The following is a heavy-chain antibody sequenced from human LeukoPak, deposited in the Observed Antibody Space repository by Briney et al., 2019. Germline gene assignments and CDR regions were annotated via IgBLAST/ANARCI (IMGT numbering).Heavy chain of an antibody. V-gene: IGHV1-46*01. J-gene: IGHJ4*02. CDR2: INPSGGST. CDR1: GYTFTSYY. Sequence: RASVKVSCKASGYTFTSYYMHWVRQAPGRGLEWMGIINPSGGSTSYAQKFQGRVTMTRDTSTSTVYMELSSLRSEDTAVYYCARLAWWRGVFDYWGQGTLVTVSS. D-gene: IGHD2-15*01. CDR3: ARLAWWRGVFDY.